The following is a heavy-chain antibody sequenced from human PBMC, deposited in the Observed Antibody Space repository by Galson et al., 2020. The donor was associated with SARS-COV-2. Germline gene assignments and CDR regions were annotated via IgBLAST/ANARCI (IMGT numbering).Heavy chain of an antibody. CDR2: IYHSGST. J-gene: IGHJ5*02. D-gene: IGHD6-13*01. CDR3: ARHFIAAAGTGWFDP. Sequence: TLSLTCAVSGYSISSGYYWGWIRQPPGKGLEWIGSIYHSGSTYYNPSLKSRVTISVDTSKNQFSLKLSSVTAADTAVYYCARHFIAAAGTGWFDPWGQGTLVTVSS. CDR1: GYSISSGYY. V-gene: IGHV4-38-2*01.